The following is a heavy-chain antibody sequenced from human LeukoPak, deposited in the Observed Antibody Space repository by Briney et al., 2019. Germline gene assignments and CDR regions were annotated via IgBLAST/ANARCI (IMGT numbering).Heavy chain of an antibody. CDR3: ARDLLGDYIP. Sequence: PGGSLRLSCAASDFLFSLYALHWVRQAPGKGLEWVAVISYDENDKYYADSVKGRFTISRDNSKNTLFLQMNSLRAEDTAVYYCARDLLGDYIPWGQGTLVTVSS. J-gene: IGHJ5*02. CDR1: DFLFSLYA. D-gene: IGHD4-17*01. V-gene: IGHV3-30*03. CDR2: ISYDENDK.